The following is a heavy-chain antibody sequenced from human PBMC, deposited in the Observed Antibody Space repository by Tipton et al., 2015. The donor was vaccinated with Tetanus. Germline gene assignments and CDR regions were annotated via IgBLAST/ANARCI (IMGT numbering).Heavy chain of an antibody. CDR1: GGSISSYY. D-gene: IGHD3-22*01. Sequence: TLSLTCTVSGGSISSYYWSWIRQPAGKGLEWIGRIYTSGSTNYNPSLKSRVTMPVDTAKNQFSLKLSSVTAADTAVYYCARDQTLAYYDSSGYSSTYFYSGMDVWGQGTTVTVSS. CDR3: ARDQTLAYYDSSGYSSTYFYSGMDV. J-gene: IGHJ6*02. V-gene: IGHV4-4*07. CDR2: IYTSGST.